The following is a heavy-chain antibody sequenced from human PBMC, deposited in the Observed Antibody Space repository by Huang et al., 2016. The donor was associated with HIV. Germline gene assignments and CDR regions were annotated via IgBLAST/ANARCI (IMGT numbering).Heavy chain of an antibody. CDR1: GGTFSSYA. V-gene: IGHV1-69*18. J-gene: IGHJ4*02. CDR3: ARDLNGDFDY. Sequence: QVQLMQSGAEVKKPGSSVKVSCTASGGTFSSYAISWVRQAPGQGLEWMGRIIPIFDTANYAQKFQGRVTITADEATGTAYMELSSLRSEDTAIYYCARDLNGDFDYWGQGTLVTVSS. D-gene: IGHD1-1*01. CDR2: IIPIFDTA.